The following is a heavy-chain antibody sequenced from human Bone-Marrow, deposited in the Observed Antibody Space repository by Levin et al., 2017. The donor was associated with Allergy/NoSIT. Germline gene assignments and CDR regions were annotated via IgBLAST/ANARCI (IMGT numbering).Heavy chain of an antibody. V-gene: IGHV3-23*01. Sequence: GGSLRLSCAASGFTFTSYAMNWVRQAPGKGLEWVSAISGSGGSTHYADSVKGRFTISRDNSKNTLDLQMNSLRAEDTAVYYCAKEKGYCSSTRCYSGFDPWGQGTLVTVSS. D-gene: IGHD2-2*02. J-gene: IGHJ5*02. CDR2: ISGSGGST. CDR3: AKEKGYCSSTRCYSGFDP. CDR1: GFTFTSYA.